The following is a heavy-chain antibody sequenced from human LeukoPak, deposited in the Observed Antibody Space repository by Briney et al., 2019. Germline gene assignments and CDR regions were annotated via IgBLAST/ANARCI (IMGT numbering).Heavy chain of an antibody. D-gene: IGHD3-3*01. CDR2: IYSGGST. J-gene: IGHJ4*02. Sequence: GGSLRLSCAASGFTFSSYWMSWVRQAPGKGLEWVSVIYSGGSTYYADSVKGRFTISRDNSKNTLYLQMNSLRAEDTAVYYCARGRGGFWRTEIDYWGQGTLVTVSS. CDR3: ARGRGGFWRTEIDY. CDR1: GFTFSSYW. V-gene: IGHV3-53*01.